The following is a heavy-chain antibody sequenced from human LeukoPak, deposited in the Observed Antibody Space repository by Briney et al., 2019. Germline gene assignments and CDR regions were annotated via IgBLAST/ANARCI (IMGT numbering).Heavy chain of an antibody. D-gene: IGHD3-3*01. Sequence: PSETLSLTCTVSGGSISSGSYYWSWIRQPAGKGLEWIGRIYTSGSTNYNPSLKSRVTISVDTSKNQFSLKLSSVTAADTAVYYCARDGHTYYDFWSGYSNNWFDPWGQGTLVTVSS. CDR2: IYTSGST. V-gene: IGHV4-61*02. CDR3: ARDGHTYYDFWSGYSNNWFDP. CDR1: GGSISSGSYY. J-gene: IGHJ5*02.